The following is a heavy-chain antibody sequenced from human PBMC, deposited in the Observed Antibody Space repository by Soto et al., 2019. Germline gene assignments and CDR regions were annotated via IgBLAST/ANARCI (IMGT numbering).Heavy chain of an antibody. CDR2: IYYSGST. CDR3: ARVWGYAFDY. J-gene: IGHJ4*02. D-gene: IGHD3-16*01. V-gene: IGHV4-59*01. CDR1: GGSISSYY. Sequence: QVQLQESGPGLVKPSETLSLTCTVSGGSISSYYWSWIRQPPGKGLEWIGYIYYSGSTNYNPSLEGQVTISVDTSMNQFSLKLSSVTAADTAVYYCARVWGYAFDYWGQGTLVTVSS.